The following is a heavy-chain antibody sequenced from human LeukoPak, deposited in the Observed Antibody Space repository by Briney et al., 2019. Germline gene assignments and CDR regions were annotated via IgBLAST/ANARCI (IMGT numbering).Heavy chain of an antibody. D-gene: IGHD1-26*01. Sequence: ASVKVSCKASGYTFTGYYMNWVPQAPGQGLEWMARINPNSGGTNYAQKFQGRVTMTRDTSISTAYMELSRLRSDDTAVYYCARKSGIINWFDPWGQGALVTVSS. V-gene: IGHV1-2*06. CDR2: INPNSGGT. J-gene: IGHJ5*02. CDR1: GYTFTGYY. CDR3: ARKSGIINWFDP.